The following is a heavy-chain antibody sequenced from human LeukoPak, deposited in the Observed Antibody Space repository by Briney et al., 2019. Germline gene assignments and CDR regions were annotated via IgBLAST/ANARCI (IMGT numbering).Heavy chain of an antibody. D-gene: IGHD2-21*01. CDR2: IYHSGST. V-gene: IGHV4-30-2*01. CDR3: ARDKGGAYAFDI. Sequence: PSETLSLTCAVSGGSISSGGYSGSWIRQPPGKGLEWIGYIYHSGSTYYNPSLKSRVTISVDRPKNQFSLKLSSVTAADTAVYYCARDKGGAYAFDIWGQGTMVTVSS. CDR1: GGSISSGGYS. J-gene: IGHJ3*02.